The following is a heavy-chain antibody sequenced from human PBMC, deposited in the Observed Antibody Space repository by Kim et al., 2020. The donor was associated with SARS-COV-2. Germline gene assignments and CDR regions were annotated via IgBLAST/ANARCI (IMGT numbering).Heavy chain of an antibody. Sequence: SETLSLTCTVSGGSISSGGYYWSWIRQHPGKGLEWIGYIYYSGSTYYNPSLKSRVTISVDTSKNQFSLKLSSVTAADTAVYYCARGPDFYGDYKLSYWGQGTLVTVSS. CDR2: IYYSGST. CDR3: ARGPDFYGDYKLSY. CDR1: GGSISSGGYY. D-gene: IGHD4-17*01. J-gene: IGHJ4*02. V-gene: IGHV4-31*03.